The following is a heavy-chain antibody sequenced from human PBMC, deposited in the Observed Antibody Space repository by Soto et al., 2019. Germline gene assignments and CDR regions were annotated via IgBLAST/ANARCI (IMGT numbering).Heavy chain of an antibody. CDR1: GFTFSDHY. V-gene: IGHV3-11*01. J-gene: IGHJ2*01. CDR2: ISGSGSAI. D-gene: IGHD6-13*01. CDR3: GRADIGAAGSWYFDL. Sequence: QVQLVESGGGLVKPGGSLRLSCAASGFTFSDHYVSWIRQAPGKGLEWVSCISGSGSAIYYADSVKGRFTISRDNAKNSLYLQMNTLRAEDTAVYYCGRADIGAAGSWYFDLWGRGTLVTVSS.